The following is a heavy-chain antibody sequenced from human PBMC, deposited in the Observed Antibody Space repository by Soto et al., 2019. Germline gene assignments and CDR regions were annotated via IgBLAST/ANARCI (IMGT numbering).Heavy chain of an antibody. J-gene: IGHJ6*02. CDR1: GGTFSSYA. D-gene: IGHD1-7*01. Sequence: EASVKVSCKASGGTFSSYAISWVRQAPGQGLEWMGGIIPIFGTANYAQKFQGRVTITADESTSTAYMELSSLRSEDTAVYYCARPYNWNYGTYYYYGMDVWGQGTTVTVS. CDR2: IIPIFGTA. V-gene: IGHV1-69*13. CDR3: ARPYNWNYGTYYYYGMDV.